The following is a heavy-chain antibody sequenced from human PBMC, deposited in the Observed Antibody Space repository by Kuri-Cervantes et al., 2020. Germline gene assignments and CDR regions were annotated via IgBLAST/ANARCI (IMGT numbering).Heavy chain of an antibody. J-gene: IGHJ4*02. D-gene: IGHD3-10*01. Sequence: GSLRLSCTVSGGSITSSSYCWGWIRQPPGTGLGRIGRIYYSGSTYYNAFLNSRGTISGDTSKNQISLKQRSVTAADTAVYYCATKQLVGFGEWLVNWVQGTLVTVSS. CDR2: IYYSGST. CDR1: GGSITSSSYC. CDR3: ATKQLVGFGEWLVN. V-gene: IGHV4-39*07.